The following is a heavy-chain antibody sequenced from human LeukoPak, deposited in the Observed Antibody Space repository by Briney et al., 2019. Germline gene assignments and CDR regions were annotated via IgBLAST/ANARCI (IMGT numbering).Heavy chain of an antibody. CDR3: ARGVVDTAMDYYYYYYMDV. CDR1: GYTFTSYY. CDR2: INPNSGGT. Sequence: ASVKVSCKASGYTFTSYYMHWVRQAPGQGLEWMGWINPNSGGTNYAQKFQGRVTMTRDTSISTAYMELSRLRSDDTAVYYCARGVVDTAMDYYYYYYMDVWGKGTTVTVSS. V-gene: IGHV1-2*02. J-gene: IGHJ6*03. D-gene: IGHD5-18*01.